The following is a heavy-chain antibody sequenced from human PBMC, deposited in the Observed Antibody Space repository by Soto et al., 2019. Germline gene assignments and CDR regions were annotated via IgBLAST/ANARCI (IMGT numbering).Heavy chain of an antibody. D-gene: IGHD6-19*01. CDR3: AKKLGAVAGPHFDT. CDR1: GFTFNNYG. J-gene: IGHJ5*02. V-gene: IGHV3-23*01. Sequence: GGSLRLSCAASGFTFNNYGMNWVRRAPGKGLEWVSAISGSGGGTYYADSVKGRFTISRDNSKNTLYLQMNSLRAEDTAVYYCAKKLGAVAGPHFDTWGRGTAVPVSA. CDR2: ISGSGGGT.